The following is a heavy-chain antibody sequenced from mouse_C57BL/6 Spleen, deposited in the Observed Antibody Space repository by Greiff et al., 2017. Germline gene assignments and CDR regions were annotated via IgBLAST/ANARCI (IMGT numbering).Heavy chain of an antibody. CDR1: GYTFTSYW. Sequence: QVQLQQPGAELVRPGSSVKLSCTASGYTFTSYWMHWVKQRPIQGLEWLGNIAPSDSATHYNQKFKDKATLTVDKSASTAYIQLSSLTSEDAAVYYCERGGKNYYGSYAMDYWGQGTSVTVSS. D-gene: IGHD1-1*01. CDR3: ERGGKNYYGSYAMDY. V-gene: IGHV1-52*01. J-gene: IGHJ4*01. CDR2: IAPSDSAT.